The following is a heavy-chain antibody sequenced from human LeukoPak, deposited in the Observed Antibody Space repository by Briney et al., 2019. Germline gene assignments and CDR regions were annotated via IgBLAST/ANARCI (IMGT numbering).Heavy chain of an antibody. V-gene: IGHV3-21*01. Sequence: GGSLRLSCAASGFTFSGSTMNWVRQAPGKGLEWVSFISTSSSYIYYADSVRGRFTISRDNAKNSLYLQMYSLRAEDTAVYYCAKWAGVYDYDSSGYLSGFDYWGQGTLVTVSS. D-gene: IGHD3-22*01. J-gene: IGHJ4*02. CDR2: ISTSSSYI. CDR3: AKWAGVYDYDSSGYLSGFDY. CDR1: GFTFSGST.